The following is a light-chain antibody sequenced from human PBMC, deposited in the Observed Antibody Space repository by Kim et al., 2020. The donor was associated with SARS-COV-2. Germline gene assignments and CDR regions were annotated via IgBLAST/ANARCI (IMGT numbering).Light chain of an antibody. CDR2: DAS. CDR1: QSVSSF. Sequence: LSPGEGATLSCRASQSVSSFLAWYQQKPGQAPRLLIYDASSRAAGIPARFSGSGSGTDFTLTIDRLQPEDFAVYYCQQYVTSLFTFGQGTRLEIK. CDR3: QQYVTSLFT. V-gene: IGKV3-20*01. J-gene: IGKJ5*01.